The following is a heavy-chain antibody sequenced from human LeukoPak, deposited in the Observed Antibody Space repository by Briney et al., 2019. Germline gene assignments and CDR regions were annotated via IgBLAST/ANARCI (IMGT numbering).Heavy chain of an antibody. V-gene: IGHV4-59*12. Sequence: SETLSLTCTVSGGSISSYYWSWIRQPPGKGLEWIGYIYYSGSTNYNPSLKSRVTISVDTSKNQFSLRLSSVTAADTAVYYCARGGFYCGGDCYVDYWGQGTLVTVSS. D-gene: IGHD2-21*02. J-gene: IGHJ4*02. CDR3: ARGGFYCGGDCYVDY. CDR1: GGSISSYY. CDR2: IYYSGST.